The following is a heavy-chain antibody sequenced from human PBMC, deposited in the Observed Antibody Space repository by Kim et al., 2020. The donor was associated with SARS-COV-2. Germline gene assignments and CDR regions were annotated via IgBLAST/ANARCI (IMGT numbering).Heavy chain of an antibody. CDR3: TRVPGTPLAFWDAFDI. Sequence: GGSLRLSCAASGFTFSDSAIHWVRQASGKGLEWVGRIRSKANTCATAYTASVKGRFTISRDDSKNTAYLQINSLETEDTAVYFCTRVPGTPLAFWDAFDIWGQGTMVTVSS. J-gene: IGHJ3*02. V-gene: IGHV3-73*01. CDR2: IRSKANTCAT. CDR1: GFTFSDSA. D-gene: IGHD1-1*01.